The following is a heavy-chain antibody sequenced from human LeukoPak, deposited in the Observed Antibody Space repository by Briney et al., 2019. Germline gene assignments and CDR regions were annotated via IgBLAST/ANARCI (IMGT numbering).Heavy chain of an antibody. CDR2: ISSSSSYI. CDR3: ARTGIAVAGFDY. J-gene: IGHJ4*02. D-gene: IGHD6-19*01. Sequence: PGGSLRLSCAASGFTFSSYSMNWVRQAPGKGLEWVSSISSSSSYIYYADSVKGRFTISRDNAKNSLYLQMNSLRAEDTAVYYRARTGIAVAGFDYWGQGTLVTVSS. V-gene: IGHV3-21*01. CDR1: GFTFSSYS.